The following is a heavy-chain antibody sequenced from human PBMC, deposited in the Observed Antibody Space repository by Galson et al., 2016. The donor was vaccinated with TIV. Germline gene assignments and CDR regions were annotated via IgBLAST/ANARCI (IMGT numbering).Heavy chain of an antibody. CDR2: ISGGGGST. Sequence: SLRLSCAASGFTFSSHAITWVRQAPGKGLEWISAISGGGGSTYHTDSVKGRFTIPRDNSKNTVFLQMNSLRVEDTAVYYCAKIDSSGYNYGGRFVYWGQGTLVTVSS. D-gene: IGHD3-22*01. V-gene: IGHV3-23*01. CDR1: GFTFSSHA. J-gene: IGHJ4*02. CDR3: AKIDSSGYNYGGRFVY.